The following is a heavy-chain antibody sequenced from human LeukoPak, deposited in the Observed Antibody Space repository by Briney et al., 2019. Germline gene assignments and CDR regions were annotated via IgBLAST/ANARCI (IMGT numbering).Heavy chain of an antibody. CDR2: INPNSGGT. CDR1: GYAFTGYY. D-gene: IGHD2-15*01. Sequence: GASVKVSCKASGYAFTGYYMHWVRQAPGQGLEWMGRINPNSGGTNYAQKFQGRVTMTRDTSISTAYMELSRLRSDDTAVYYCAAPGCCSGGSCYPNWFDPWGQGTLVTVSS. J-gene: IGHJ5*02. V-gene: IGHV1-2*06. CDR3: AAPGCCSGGSCYPNWFDP.